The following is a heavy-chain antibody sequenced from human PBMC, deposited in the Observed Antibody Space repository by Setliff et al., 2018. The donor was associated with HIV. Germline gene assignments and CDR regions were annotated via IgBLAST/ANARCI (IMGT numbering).Heavy chain of an antibody. V-gene: IGHV4-38-2*01. D-gene: IGHD4-17*01. CDR2: IYLSGST. J-gene: IGHJ4*02. CDR1: GYSISRGYY. CDR3: ARAGRPYRGATTRVTYDY. Sequence: SETLSLTCAVSGYSISRGYYWGWVRQPPGKGLEWIGSIYLSGSTNYNPSLKSRVTISVDTSKNQFSLKLNSVTAEDTAFYYCARAGRPYRGATTRVTYDYWGQGTLVTVSS.